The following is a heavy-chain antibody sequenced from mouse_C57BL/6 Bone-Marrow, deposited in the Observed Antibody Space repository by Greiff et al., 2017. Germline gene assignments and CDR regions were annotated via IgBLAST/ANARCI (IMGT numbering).Heavy chain of an antibody. V-gene: IGHV7-3*01. Sequence: EVMLVESGGGLVQPGGSLSLSCAASGFTFTDYYMSWVRQPPGKALEWLGFIRNKANGYTTEYSASVKGRFTISRDNSQSILYLQMDALRAEDSATYYCARWGTTVVPFAYWGQGTLVTVSA. CDR1: GFTFTDYY. CDR2: IRNKANGYTT. CDR3: ARWGTTVVPFAY. D-gene: IGHD1-1*01. J-gene: IGHJ3*01.